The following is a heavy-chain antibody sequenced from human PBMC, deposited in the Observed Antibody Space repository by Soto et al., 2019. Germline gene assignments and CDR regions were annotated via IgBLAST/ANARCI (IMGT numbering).Heavy chain of an antibody. D-gene: IGHD6-13*01. CDR2: INHSGST. J-gene: IGHJ4*02. CDR3: AREPAAGYDY. CDR1: GGSISSSSYY. V-gene: IGHV4-39*07. Sequence: SETLSLTCTVSGGSISSSSYYWGWIRQPPGKGLEWIGEINHSGSTNYNPSLKSRVTISVDTSKNQFSLKLSSVTAADTAVYYCAREPAAGYDYWGQGTLVTVSS.